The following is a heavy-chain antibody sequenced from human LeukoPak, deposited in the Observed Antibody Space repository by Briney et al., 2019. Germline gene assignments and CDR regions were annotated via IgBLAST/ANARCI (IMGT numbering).Heavy chain of an antibody. J-gene: IGHJ4*02. V-gene: IGHV4-39*07. CDR2: VYYSGTT. CDR3: ARWTTVTRAFDY. Sequence: SETLSLTCSFSHGSNSSSSHYWGWVRQPPGKGLEWIGNVYYSGTTYYNPSLTSRITISVDTSKNHFSLKMTSVTAADTAVYYCARWTTVTRAFDYWGQGTLVTVSS. D-gene: IGHD4-17*01. CDR1: HGSNSSSSHY.